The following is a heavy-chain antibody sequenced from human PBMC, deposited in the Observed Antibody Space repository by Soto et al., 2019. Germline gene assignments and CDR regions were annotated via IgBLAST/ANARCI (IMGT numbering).Heavy chain of an antibody. CDR1: GYTITELS. Sequence: ASVKVSCKVSGYTITELSMHWVRQAPGKGLEWMGGFDPEDGETIYAQKFQGRVTMTEDTSTDTAYMELSSLRSEDTAVYYCATDLDYGDYGAFDYWGQGTLVTVSS. V-gene: IGHV1-24*01. CDR3: ATDLDYGDYGAFDY. D-gene: IGHD4-17*01. CDR2: FDPEDGET. J-gene: IGHJ4*02.